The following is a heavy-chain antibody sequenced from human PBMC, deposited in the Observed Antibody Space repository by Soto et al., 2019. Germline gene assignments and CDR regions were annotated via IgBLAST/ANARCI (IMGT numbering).Heavy chain of an antibody. Sequence: PGGSLRLSCAASEFAVSDCAMSWVRQAPGKGLEWVSTIKTSGDTTFYADPVKGRFTTSRDDSKNTLYLQMNSLRAEDTATSYCTKDVTGDIGADFWGQGTPVTVSS. J-gene: IGHJ4*02. V-gene: IGHV3-23*05. CDR1: EFAVSDCA. D-gene: IGHD2-21*02. CDR3: TKDVTGDIGADF. CDR2: IKTSGDTT.